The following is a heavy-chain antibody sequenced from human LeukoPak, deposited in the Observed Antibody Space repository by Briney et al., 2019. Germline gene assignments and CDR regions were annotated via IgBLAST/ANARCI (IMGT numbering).Heavy chain of an antibody. D-gene: IGHD5-24*01. V-gene: IGHV4-39*07. J-gene: IGHJ4*02. Sequence: GSLRLSCAASGFTFSSYWMHWVRQAPGKGLEWIGSIYYSGSTYYNPSLKSRVTISVDTSKNQFSLKLSSVTAADTAVYYCARDFLGDGYNYFDYWGQGTLVTVSS. CDR2: IYYSGST. CDR1: GFTFSSYW. CDR3: ARDFLGDGYNYFDY.